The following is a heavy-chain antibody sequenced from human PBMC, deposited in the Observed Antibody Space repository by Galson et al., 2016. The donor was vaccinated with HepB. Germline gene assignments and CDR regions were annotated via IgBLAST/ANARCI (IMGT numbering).Heavy chain of an antibody. CDR1: GYTLTDYY. Sequence: SVKVSCKASGYTLTDYYVHWVRQAPGQGLEWLGIINPRDSSTAYPQKFQGRVTMTKDTSTSTIYMELRSLRAEDTAVYFCATFIEEHSSFESWGQGTQVTVSS. CDR3: ATFIEEHSSFES. D-gene: IGHD4-11*01. J-gene: IGHJ4*02. V-gene: IGHV1-46*01. CDR2: INPRDSST.